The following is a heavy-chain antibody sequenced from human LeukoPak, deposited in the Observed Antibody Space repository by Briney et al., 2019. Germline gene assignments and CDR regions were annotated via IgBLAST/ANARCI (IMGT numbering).Heavy chain of an antibody. CDR1: GGSISSYY. D-gene: IGHD5-18*01. Sequence: SETLSLTCTVSGGSISSYYWNWIRQPPGKGLEWIGYIYTSGSTNSNPSLKSRVTISEDTSKNQFSLKFSAVTAADTAVYYCAGKRGYSYGFDYWGQGILVTVSS. CDR3: AGKRGYSYGFDY. CDR2: IYTSGST. J-gene: IGHJ4*02. V-gene: IGHV4-4*09.